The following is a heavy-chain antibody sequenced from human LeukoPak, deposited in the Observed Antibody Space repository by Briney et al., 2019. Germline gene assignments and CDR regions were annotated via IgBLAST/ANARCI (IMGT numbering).Heavy chain of an antibody. CDR3: ARVPPYYDSSGHGPYYFDY. V-gene: IGHV1-18*01. CDR2: ISADNGNT. J-gene: IGHJ4*02. Sequence: GASVKVSCKASGYTFTIYGISWVRQAPGQGLEWMGWISADNGNTNYAHKLKGRVTMTTATSTSTAYMELRSLRSDDTAVYYCARVPPYYDSSGHGPYYFDYWGQGTLVTVSS. CDR1: GYTFTIYG. D-gene: IGHD3-22*01.